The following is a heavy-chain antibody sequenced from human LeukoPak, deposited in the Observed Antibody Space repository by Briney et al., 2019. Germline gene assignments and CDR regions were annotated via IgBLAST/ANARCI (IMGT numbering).Heavy chain of an antibody. V-gene: IGHV3-23*01. J-gene: IGHJ4*02. Sequence: GGSLRLSCAASGFTFSSYAMSWVRQAPGKGLEWVSAISGSGGSTYYADSVKGRFTISRDNSKNTLYLQMNSLRAEDTAVYYCAKDAGYCSSTSCYPFDYWGQGTLVTVSS. CDR1: GFTFSSYA. D-gene: IGHD2-2*01. CDR3: AKDAGYCSSTSCYPFDY. CDR2: ISGSGGST.